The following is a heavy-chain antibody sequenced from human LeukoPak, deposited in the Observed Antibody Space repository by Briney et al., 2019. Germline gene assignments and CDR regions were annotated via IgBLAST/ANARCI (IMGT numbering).Heavy chain of an antibody. Sequence: GGSLRLSCAASGFIFSRYWLSWVRQAPGKGLEWVTNMNLDGREKYYEDSVRGRFTIFRDNAKNSLYLQMNSLRAEDTAVYYCTCDLDRSDGLWGQGTMVTVSS. J-gene: IGHJ3*01. CDR1: GFIFSRYW. V-gene: IGHV3-7*01. CDR2: MNLDGREK. D-gene: IGHD2-8*01. CDR3: TCDLDRSDGL.